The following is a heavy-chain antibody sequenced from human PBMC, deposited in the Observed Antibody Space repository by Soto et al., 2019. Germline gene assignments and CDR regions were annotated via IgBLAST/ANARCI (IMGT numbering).Heavy chain of an antibody. CDR1: GYTFTSYG. CDR3: ARDLSAYYDYVWGKNDDYYYYGMDV. V-gene: IGHV1-18*01. Sequence: GASVKVSCKASGYTFTSYGISWVRQAPGQGLEWMGWISAYNGNTNYAQKLQGRVTMTTDTSTSTAYMELRSLRSDDTAVYYCARDLSAYYDYVWGKNDDYYYYGMDVWGQGTTVTVSS. D-gene: IGHD3-16*01. CDR2: ISAYNGNT. J-gene: IGHJ6*02.